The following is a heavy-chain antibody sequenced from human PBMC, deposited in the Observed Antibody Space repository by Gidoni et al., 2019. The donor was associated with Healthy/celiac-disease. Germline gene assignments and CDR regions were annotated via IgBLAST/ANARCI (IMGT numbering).Heavy chain of an antibody. CDR1: GGSISSSSYY. CDR3: AREQNYYYYGMDV. V-gene: IGHV4-39*07. Sequence: QLQLQESGPGLVKPSETLSLTCTVSGGSISSSSYYWGWISQPPGKGLEWIGSIYYSGSTYYNPSLKSRVTISVDTSKNQFSLKLSSVTAADTAVYYCAREQNYYYYGMDVWGQGTTVTVSS. CDR2: IYYSGST. J-gene: IGHJ6*02.